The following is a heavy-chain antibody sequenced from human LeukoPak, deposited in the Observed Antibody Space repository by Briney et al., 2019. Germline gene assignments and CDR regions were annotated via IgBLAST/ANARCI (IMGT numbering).Heavy chain of an antibody. CDR2: TYHSGST. CDR3: ARGYLYYDILTGYSSSNNWFDP. V-gene: IGHV4-30-2*01. D-gene: IGHD3-9*01. J-gene: IGHJ5*02. CDR1: GGSISSGGYS. Sequence: SQTLSLTCAVSGGSISSGGYSWSWIRQPPGKGLEWIGYTYHSGSTYYNPSLRSRVTISVDRSKNQFSLKLSSVTAADTAVYYCARGYLYYDILTGYSSSNNWFDPWGQGTLVTVSS.